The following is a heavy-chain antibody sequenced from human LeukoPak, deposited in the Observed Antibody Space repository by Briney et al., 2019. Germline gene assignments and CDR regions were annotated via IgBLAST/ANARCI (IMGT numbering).Heavy chain of an antibody. D-gene: IGHD2-2*01. V-gene: IGHV4-59*08. CDR2: IYYSGST. J-gene: IGHJ4*02. CDR3: ARLSKDTVVLPAAMAHYFDY. CDR1: GGSISGYY. Sequence: SETLSLTCTVSGGSISGYYWSWIRQPPGKGLQFIGYIYYSGSTNYNPSLESRVTISVDTSKNQFSLKLRSVAAADTAVYYCARLSKDTVVLPAAMAHYFDYWGQGTLVTVSS.